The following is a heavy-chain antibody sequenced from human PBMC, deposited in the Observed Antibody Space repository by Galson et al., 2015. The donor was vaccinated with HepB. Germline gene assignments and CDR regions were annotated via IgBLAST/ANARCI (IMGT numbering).Heavy chain of an antibody. Sequence: SETLSLTCAVYGGSFSGYYWTWIRQPPGKGLEWIGEINHSRDTNYNPSLKSRVVISADTSKNQFSLKLSSVTAADTAIYFCARGHRVVRGTFVRPPRWFDSWGHGGLVTVSS. J-gene: IGHJ5*01. D-gene: IGHD1/OR15-1a*01. V-gene: IGHV4-34*01. CDR3: ARGHRVVRGTFVRPPRWFDS. CDR1: GGSFSGYY. CDR2: INHSRDT.